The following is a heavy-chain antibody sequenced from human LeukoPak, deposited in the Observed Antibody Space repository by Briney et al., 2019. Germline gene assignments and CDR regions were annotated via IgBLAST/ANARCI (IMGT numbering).Heavy chain of an antibody. D-gene: IGHD6-13*01. CDR1: GWSFSGYY. J-gene: IGHJ6*02. CDR3: ARLKGGQLVPSYGMDV. CDR2: INHSGST. Sequence: SETLSLTCAVYGWSFSGYYWSWIRQPPGKGLEWIGEINHSGSTNYNPSLKSRVTISVDTSKNQFSLKLSSVTAADTAVYYCARLKGGQLVPSYGMDVWGQGTTVTVSS. V-gene: IGHV4-34*01.